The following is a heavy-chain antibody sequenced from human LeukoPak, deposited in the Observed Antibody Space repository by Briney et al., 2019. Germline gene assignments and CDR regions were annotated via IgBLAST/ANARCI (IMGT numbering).Heavy chain of an antibody. Sequence: GGSLRLSCAASGFTVSSNYMSWVRQAPGKGLEWVSVIYSGGSTYYADSVKGRFTISRDNSKNTLYLQMNSLRAEDTAVYYCARSKNYTAFDIWGQGTMVTVSS. CDR2: IYSGGST. V-gene: IGHV3-53*01. CDR1: GFTVSSNY. D-gene: IGHD1-7*01. CDR3: ARSKNYTAFDI. J-gene: IGHJ3*02.